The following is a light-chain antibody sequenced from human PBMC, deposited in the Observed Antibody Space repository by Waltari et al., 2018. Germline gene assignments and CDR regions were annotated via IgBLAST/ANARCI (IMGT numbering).Light chain of an antibody. CDR1: SSDVGGYNY. Sequence: QSALTQPASVSGSPGQSITISCTGTSSDVGGYNYPSWYQQHPGKAPKLMIYEVSNRPSGVSNRFSGSKSGNTASLTISGLQAEDEADYYCSSYTSSTVVFGGGTKLTVL. CDR3: SSYTSSTVV. V-gene: IGLV2-14*01. CDR2: EVS. J-gene: IGLJ2*01.